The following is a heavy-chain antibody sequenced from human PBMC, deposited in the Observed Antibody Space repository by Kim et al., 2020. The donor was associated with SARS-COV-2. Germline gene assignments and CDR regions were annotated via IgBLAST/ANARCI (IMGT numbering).Heavy chain of an antibody. Sequence: GGSLRLSCAASGFTFSSYWMSWVRQAPGKGLEWVANIKQDGSEKYYVDSVKGRFTISRDNAKNPLYLQMNSLRAEDTAVYYCARDPSQWLRFSYYYYGVDVWGQGTTVTVSS. V-gene: IGHV3-7*01. CDR1: GFTFSSYW. CDR3: ARDPSQWLRFSYYYYGVDV. J-gene: IGHJ6*02. D-gene: IGHD5-12*01. CDR2: IKQDGSEK.